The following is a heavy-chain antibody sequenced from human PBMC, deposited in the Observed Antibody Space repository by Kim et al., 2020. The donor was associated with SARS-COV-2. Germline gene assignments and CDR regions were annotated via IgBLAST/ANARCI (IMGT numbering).Heavy chain of an antibody. CDR2: IGTAGDT. J-gene: IGHJ6*01. Sequence: GGSLRLSCAASGFTFSNYDMHWVRQATGKGLEWVSTIGTAGDTSYPGSAKGGFTISSENAKNSLYLQMNSLRAGDTAAYYCVRAVSGCYFPACYYYGMDV. CDR1: GFTFSNYD. D-gene: IGHD1-26*01. CDR3: VRAVSGCYFPACYYYGMDV. V-gene: IGHV3-13*04.